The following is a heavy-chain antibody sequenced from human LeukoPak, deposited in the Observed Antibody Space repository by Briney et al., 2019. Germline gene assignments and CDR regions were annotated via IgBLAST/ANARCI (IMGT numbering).Heavy chain of an antibody. Sequence: PGGSLRLSCAASGFTFSSCSMNWVRQAPGKGLEWVSSISSSSSYIYYADSVKGRFTISRDNAKNSLYLQMNSLRAEDTAVYYCARDNTVPYYYGMDVWGQGTTVTVSS. V-gene: IGHV3-21*01. CDR2: ISSSSSYI. CDR1: GFTFSSCS. D-gene: IGHD2-8*01. J-gene: IGHJ6*02. CDR3: ARDNTVPYYYGMDV.